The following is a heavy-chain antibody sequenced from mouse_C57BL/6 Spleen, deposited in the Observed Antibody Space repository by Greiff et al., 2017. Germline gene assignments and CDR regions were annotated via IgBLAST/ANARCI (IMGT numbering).Heavy chain of an antibody. V-gene: IGHV1-69*01. CDR1: GYTFTSYW. J-gene: IGHJ3*01. Sequence: QVQLQQPGAELVMPGASVKLSCKASGYTFTSYWMHWVKQRPGQGLEWIGEIDPSDSYTNYNQKFKGKSTLTVDKSSSPAYMQLSSLTSEDSAVYYCARSSTAQATWFAYWGQGTLVTVSA. CDR2: IDPSDSYT. CDR3: ARSSTAQATWFAY. D-gene: IGHD3-2*02.